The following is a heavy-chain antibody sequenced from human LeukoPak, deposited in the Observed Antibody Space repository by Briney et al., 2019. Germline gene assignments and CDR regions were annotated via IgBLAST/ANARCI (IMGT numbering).Heavy chain of an antibody. CDR1: GITFSNFA. D-gene: IGHD5-12*01. Sequence: GGSLRLSCAASGITFSNFAMSWVRQAPGKGLEWVSLIIGSSGDTFNADSVKGRFTISRDNSKNRLYLQMNSLRAEDTALYYCAKGAYDYIEMGYFDSWGQGTLVTVSS. V-gene: IGHV3-23*01. CDR2: IIGSSGDT. J-gene: IGHJ4*02. CDR3: AKGAYDYIEMGYFDS.